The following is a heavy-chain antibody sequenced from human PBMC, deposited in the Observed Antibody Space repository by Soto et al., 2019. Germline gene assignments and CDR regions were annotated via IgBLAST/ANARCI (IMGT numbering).Heavy chain of an antibody. CDR1: GGSISSYY. Sequence: SETLSLTCTVSGGSISSYYWSWIRQPAGKGLEWIGRIYTSGSTNYNPSLKSRVTMSVDTSKNQFSLKLSSVTAADTAVYYCARLPLVLSSDNWYPSHFDYWGHGTLVTVSS. V-gene: IGHV4-4*07. CDR3: ARLPLVLSSDNWYPSHFDY. CDR2: IYTSGST. D-gene: IGHD1-1*01. J-gene: IGHJ4*01.